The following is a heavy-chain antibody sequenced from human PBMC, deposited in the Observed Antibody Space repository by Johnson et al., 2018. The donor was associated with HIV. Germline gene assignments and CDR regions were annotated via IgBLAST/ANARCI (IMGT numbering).Heavy chain of an antibody. V-gene: IGHV3-7*01. J-gene: IGHJ3*02. CDR2: VKQGGSEK. D-gene: IGHD2-21*02. CDR3: ARDRSKLLYPFDAFDI. CDR1: GFTFSSYW. Sequence: VQLVESGGGLVQPGGSLRLSCAASGFTFSSYWMSWVRQAPGKRLEWVANVKQGGSEKYYVDSVKGRFTISRDNAKNSLYLQMNSLRAEDTAVFYCARDRSKLLYPFDAFDIWGQGTMVTVSS.